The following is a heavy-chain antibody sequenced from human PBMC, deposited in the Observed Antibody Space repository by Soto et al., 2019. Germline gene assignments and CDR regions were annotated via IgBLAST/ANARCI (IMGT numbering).Heavy chain of an antibody. Sequence: GGSVKVPCKGSGYTFSSYWISWVRQAAGQVLGWMGWISAYNGNTNYAQKLQGRVTMTTDTSTSTAYMELRSLRSDDTAVYYCASYPPHYWGQGTLVTVSS. J-gene: IGHJ4*02. CDR1: GYTFSSYW. CDR2: ISAYNGNT. CDR3: ASYPPHY. V-gene: IGHV1-18*01.